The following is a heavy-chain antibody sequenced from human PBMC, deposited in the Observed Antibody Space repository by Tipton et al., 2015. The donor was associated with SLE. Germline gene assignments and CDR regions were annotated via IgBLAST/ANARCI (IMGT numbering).Heavy chain of an antibody. D-gene: IGHD3-16*01. J-gene: IGHJ3*01. CDR1: GVSINYYF. Sequence: TLSLTCNVSGVSINYYFWSWIRQPPGKGLEWIGYIYHSGITNYNPSLKSRVTMSVNASKNQFSLKLTSVTAADTAVYFCASLIWPDAFNVWGQGTMVTISS. V-gene: IGHV4-59*12. CDR2: IYHSGIT. CDR3: ASLIWPDAFNV.